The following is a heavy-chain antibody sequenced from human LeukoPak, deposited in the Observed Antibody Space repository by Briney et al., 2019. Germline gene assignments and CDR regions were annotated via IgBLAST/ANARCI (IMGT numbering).Heavy chain of an antibody. CDR1: GFTFSSYA. J-gene: IGHJ4*02. CDR2: ISYDGSNK. V-gene: IGHV3-30-3*01. D-gene: IGHD6-13*01. CDR3: ARGGAAAGTSTGDFDY. Sequence: PGGSLRLSCAASGFTFSSYAMHWVRQAPGKGLEWVAVISYDGSNKYYADSVKGRFTISRDNSKNTLYLQMNSLRAEDTAVYYCARGGAAAGTSTGDFDYRGQGTLVTVSS.